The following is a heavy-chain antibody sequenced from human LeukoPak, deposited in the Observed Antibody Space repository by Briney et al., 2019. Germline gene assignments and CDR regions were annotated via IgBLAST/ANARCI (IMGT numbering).Heavy chain of an antibody. CDR1: GFTFSSYS. CDR2: ISSSSSTI. D-gene: IGHD4-23*01. J-gene: IGHJ4*02. CDR3: ARDPPVGPFDY. V-gene: IGHV3-48*01. Sequence: PGGSLRLSCAASGFTFSSYSMNWVRQAPGKGLEWVSYISSSSSTIYYADSVKGRFTISRDNAKNSLYLQMNSLRAEDTAVYYCARDPPVGPFDYWGQGTLVTVSS.